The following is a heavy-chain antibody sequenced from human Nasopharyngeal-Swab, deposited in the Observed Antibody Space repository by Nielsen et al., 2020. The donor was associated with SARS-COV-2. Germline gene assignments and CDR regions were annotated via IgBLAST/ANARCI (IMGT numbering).Heavy chain of an antibody. Sequence: GESLKISCAASGFTFGSYEMNWDRQAPGKGLEWVSYISDNGTIKQYADSVKGRFTISRDNANNSLYLEMDSLGADDTAVYYCARDLGHYYGSGKNYFFDFWGQGTLVTVSS. J-gene: IGHJ4*02. V-gene: IGHV3-48*03. CDR2: ISDNGTIK. D-gene: IGHD3-10*01. CDR3: ARDLGHYYGSGKNYFFDF. CDR1: GFTFGSYE.